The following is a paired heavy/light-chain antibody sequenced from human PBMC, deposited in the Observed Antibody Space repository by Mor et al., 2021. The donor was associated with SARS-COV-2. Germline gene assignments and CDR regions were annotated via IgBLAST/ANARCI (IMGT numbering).Heavy chain of an antibody. D-gene: IGHD4-17*01. CDR3: ARFDYGDYGWFDP. Sequence: QVQLVESGGGLVKPGGSLRLSCAASGFTFSDYYMSWIRQAPGKGLEWVSYISSSSSYTNYADSVKGRFTISRDNAKNSLYLQMNSLRAEDTAVYYCARFDYGDYGWFDPWGQGTLVTVSS. V-gene: IGHV3-11*06. CDR2: ISSSSSYT. CDR1: GFTFSDYY. J-gene: IGHJ5*02.
Light chain of an antibody. J-gene: IGKJ2*01. CDR3: QQYYSTSMYT. V-gene: IGKV4-1*01. Sequence: DIVMTQSPDSLAVSLGERATINCKSSQSVLYSSNNKNYLAWYQQKPGQPPKLLIYWASTRESGVPDRFSGSGSGTDFTLTISSLQAEDVAVYYCQQYYSTSMYTFGQGTKLEIK. CDR2: WAS. CDR1: QSVLYSSNNKNY.